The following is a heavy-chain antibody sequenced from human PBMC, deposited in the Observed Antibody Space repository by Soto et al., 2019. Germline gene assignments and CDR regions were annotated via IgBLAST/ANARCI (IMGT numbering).Heavy chain of an antibody. CDR2: IKRKIDGETT. Sequence: EVQLLESGGDLAEPGGSLRLSCAASGFAFTHVWMTWVRQAPGRGLEWVGRIKRKIDGETTNYAAPAKGRFTISRDDSKNTWSQQMNSLKTDDSAVYYCAADRYCSSNTCPGAFDIWGQGTTV. CDR3: AADRYCSSNTCPGAFDI. V-gene: IGHV3-15*01. CDR1: GFAFTHVW. J-gene: IGHJ3*02. D-gene: IGHD2-2*01.